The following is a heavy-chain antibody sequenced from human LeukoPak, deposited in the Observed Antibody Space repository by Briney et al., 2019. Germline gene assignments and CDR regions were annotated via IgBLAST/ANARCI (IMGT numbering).Heavy chain of an antibody. Sequence: GGSLRLSCAASGFTFSGYSMNWVRQAPGKGLEWVSLIGASGESTYYADSVKGRFTISRDNSKNTLSLQMNSLRVEDTAMYFCAKDIQLSTWGLGTMVTVSS. D-gene: IGHD5-24*01. V-gene: IGHV3-23*01. CDR3: AKDIQLST. J-gene: IGHJ3*01. CDR1: GFTFSGYS. CDR2: IGASGEST.